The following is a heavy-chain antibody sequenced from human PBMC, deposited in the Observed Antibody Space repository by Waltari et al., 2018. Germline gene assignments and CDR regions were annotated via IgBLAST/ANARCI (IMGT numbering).Heavy chain of an antibody. V-gene: IGHV4-34*02. J-gene: IGHJ6*02. D-gene: IGHD2-15*01. CDR2: INHSGST. CDR3: ARGVRNCSGGSCYGGYYYYGMDV. CDR1: GGSFSAYS. Sequence: QVQLQQWGAGLLKPSETLALTCAVYGGSFSAYSWSWIRQSPGKGLEWIGEINHSGSTNYNPSLKSRVTISVDTSKNQFSLKLNSVTAADTALYYCARGVRNCSGGSCYGGYYYYGMDVWGQGTTVAVPS.